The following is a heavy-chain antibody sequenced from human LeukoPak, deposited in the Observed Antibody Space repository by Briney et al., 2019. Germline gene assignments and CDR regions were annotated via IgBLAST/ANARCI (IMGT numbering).Heavy chain of an antibody. Sequence: GGSLRLSCAASGFTVSSNYMSWVRQAPGKGLEWVSVIYSGGSTYYPDSVKGRFTISRDNSKNTLYLQMNSLRAEDTAVYYCARTHDSGSYDRWGQGTLVTVSS. J-gene: IGHJ4*02. V-gene: IGHV3-66*02. CDR3: ARTHDSGSYDR. CDR2: IYSGGST. CDR1: GFTVSSNY. D-gene: IGHD1-26*01.